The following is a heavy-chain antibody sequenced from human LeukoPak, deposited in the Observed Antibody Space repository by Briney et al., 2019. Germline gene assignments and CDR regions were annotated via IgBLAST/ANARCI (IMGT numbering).Heavy chain of an antibody. J-gene: IGHJ4*02. CDR3: ATMVRGVWIDY. CDR1: GGSISSGGYY. Sequence: SETLSLTCTVSGGSISSGGYYWSWIRQPPGKGLEWIGYIYHSGSTYYNPSLKSRVTISVDRSKNQFSLKLSSVTAADTAVYYCATMVRGVWIDYWGQGTLVTVSS. D-gene: IGHD3-10*01. V-gene: IGHV4-30-2*01. CDR2: IYHSGST.